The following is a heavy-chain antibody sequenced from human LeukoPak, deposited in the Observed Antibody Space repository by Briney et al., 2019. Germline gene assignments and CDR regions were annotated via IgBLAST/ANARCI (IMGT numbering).Heavy chain of an antibody. Sequence: SETLSLTCTVSGGSISSYYWSWIRQPPGKGLEWIGYIYYSGSTNYNPSLKSRVTISVDTSKNQFSLKLSSVTAADTAVYYCARAGQLELKTWFDPWGQGTLVTVCS. D-gene: IGHD1-7*01. CDR2: IYYSGST. CDR3: ARAGQLELKTWFDP. V-gene: IGHV4-59*01. J-gene: IGHJ5*02. CDR1: GGSISSYY.